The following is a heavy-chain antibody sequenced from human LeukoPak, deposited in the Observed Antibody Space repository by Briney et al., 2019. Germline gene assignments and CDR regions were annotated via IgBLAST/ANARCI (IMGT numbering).Heavy chain of an antibody. V-gene: IGHV1-46*01. J-gene: IGHJ3*02. CDR1: GYTFTSYY. CDR2: INTSGGST. Sequence: ASVKVSCKASGYTFTSYYMHWVRQAPGQGLEWMGIINTSGGSTSYEQKFQGRVTMTRDTSTSTVYMELSSLRSEDTAVYYCARRLATINAFDIWGQGTMVTVSS. CDR3: ARRLATINAFDI. D-gene: IGHD5-24*01.